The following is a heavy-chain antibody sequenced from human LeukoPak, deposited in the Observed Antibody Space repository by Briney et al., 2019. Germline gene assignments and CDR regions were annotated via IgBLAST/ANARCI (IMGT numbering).Heavy chain of an antibody. CDR1: GFTFSRYW. CDR2: ISPDGSTT. D-gene: IGHD6-13*01. V-gene: IGHV3-74*03. CDR3: GRGGAAAVFDY. Sequence: PGGSLRLSCAASGFTFSRYWMHWVRQAPGKGLMWVSRISPDGSTTLYADSVKGRFTISRDNARNTLYLQMSSLRAEDTAVYYCGRGGAAAVFDYWGQGTLVTVSS. J-gene: IGHJ4*02.